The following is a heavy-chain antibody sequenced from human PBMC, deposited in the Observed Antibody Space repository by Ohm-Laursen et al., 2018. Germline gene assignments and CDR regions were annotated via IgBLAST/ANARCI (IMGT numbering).Heavy chain of an antibody. J-gene: IGHJ3*02. CDR1: GFSFRSYG. CDR2: IRYDGSNE. CDR3: AKDQDNWTDTPSAFDI. V-gene: IGHV3-33*06. D-gene: IGHD1-20*01. Sequence: SLRLSCAASGFSFRSYGMHWVRHTPGKGLEWIAVIRYDGSNEYYADYLKGRFTISRDNSKNTLYLQMNSLRAEDTAVYYCAKDQDNWTDTPSAFDIWGQGTMVTVSS.